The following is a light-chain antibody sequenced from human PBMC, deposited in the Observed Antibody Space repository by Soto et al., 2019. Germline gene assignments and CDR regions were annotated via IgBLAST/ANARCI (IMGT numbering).Light chain of an antibody. CDR3: QKYNSAPRT. CDR2: AAS. CDR1: QGISNY. Sequence: DIQMTQSPSSLSASVGDRVTITCRASQGISNYLAWYQQKPGKVPKLLIYAASTLQSGGQSRFSGSGSGTDFTLTISSLQPEDVATYYWQKYNSAPRTFGQGTRLEIK. V-gene: IGKV1-27*01. J-gene: IGKJ5*01.